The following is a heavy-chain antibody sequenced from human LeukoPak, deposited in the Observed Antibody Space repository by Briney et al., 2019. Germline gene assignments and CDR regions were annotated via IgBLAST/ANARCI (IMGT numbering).Heavy chain of an antibody. J-gene: IGHJ6*02. D-gene: IGHD6-6*01. CDR3: ARDSARRESSSRYYYYGMDV. V-gene: IGHV3-48*03. CDR1: GFTFSSFE. CDR2: ISTSDSTI. Sequence: QTGGSLRLSCAASGFTFSSFEMNWVSQAPGKGLEWVSYISTSDSTIYYADSVKGRFTISRDNAKNSLYMQMNSLRAEDTAVYYCARDSARRESSSRYYYYGMDVWGQGTTVTVSS.